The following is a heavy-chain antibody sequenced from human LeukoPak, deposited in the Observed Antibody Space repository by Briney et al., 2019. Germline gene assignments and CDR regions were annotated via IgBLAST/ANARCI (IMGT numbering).Heavy chain of an antibody. CDR3: AILSSVVVPDFDY. J-gene: IGHJ4*02. CDR2: IIPIFGTA. D-gene: IGHD2-2*01. CDR1: GGTFSSYA. Sequence: ASVKVSCKASGGTFSSYAVSWVRRAPGQGLEWMGGIIPIFGTANYAQKFQGRVTITADESTSTAYMELSSLRSEDTAVYYCAILSSVVVPDFDYWGQGTLVTVSS. V-gene: IGHV1-69*13.